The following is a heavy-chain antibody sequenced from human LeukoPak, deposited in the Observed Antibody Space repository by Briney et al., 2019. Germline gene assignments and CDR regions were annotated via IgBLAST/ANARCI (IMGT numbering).Heavy chain of an antibody. V-gene: IGHV3-7*01. CDR2: IKQDGSEK. Sequence: GGSLRLSCAASGFTFSSYSMNWVRQAPGKGLEWVANIKQDGSEKYYVDSVKGRFTISRDNAKNSLYLQMNSLRAEDTAVYYCARDQITMVQGVIGYFDYWGQGTLVTVSS. CDR1: GFTFSSYS. J-gene: IGHJ4*02. D-gene: IGHD3-10*01. CDR3: ARDQITMVQGVIGYFDY.